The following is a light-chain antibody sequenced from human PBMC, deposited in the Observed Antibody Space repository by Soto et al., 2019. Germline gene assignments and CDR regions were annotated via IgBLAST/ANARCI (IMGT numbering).Light chain of an antibody. CDR3: QQRSNWPWT. J-gene: IGKJ1*01. CDR1: QSVSSY. Sequence: IVLTQSPATLSLSPGERVTRSCRASQSVSSYLAWYRQKPGQAPRLLIYDASNRATGIPARFSGSGSGTDFTLTISSLEPEDFAVYYCQQRSNWPWTFGQGTKVDI. V-gene: IGKV3-11*01. CDR2: DAS.